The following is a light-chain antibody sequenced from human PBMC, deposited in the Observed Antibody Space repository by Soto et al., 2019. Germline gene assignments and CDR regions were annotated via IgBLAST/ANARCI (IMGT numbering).Light chain of an antibody. CDR3: QQYGGSTRT. CDR2: GAS. CDR1: QSVTTQ. Sequence: VLTQSPGTPSLSPGERATLCCRASQSVTTQLAWYQQKPGQAPRLIIHGASSRATGVPDRITGSGSGTDFTLSISRLEPEDFAVYYCQQYGGSTRTFGQGTKVDIK. V-gene: IGKV3-20*01. J-gene: IGKJ1*01.